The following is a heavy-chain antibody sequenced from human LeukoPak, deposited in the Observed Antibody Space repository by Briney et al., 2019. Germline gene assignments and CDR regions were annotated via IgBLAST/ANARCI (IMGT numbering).Heavy chain of an antibody. Sequence: SETLSLTCAVYGGSFSGYYWSWIRQPAGKGLEWIGRIYTSGSTNYNPSLKSRVTISVDTSKNQFSLKLSSVTAADTAVYYCARGVQWPYYFDYWGQGTLVTVSS. CDR2: IYTSGST. CDR3: ARGVQWPYYFDY. D-gene: IGHD6-19*01. CDR1: GGSFSGYY. V-gene: IGHV4-59*10. J-gene: IGHJ4*02.